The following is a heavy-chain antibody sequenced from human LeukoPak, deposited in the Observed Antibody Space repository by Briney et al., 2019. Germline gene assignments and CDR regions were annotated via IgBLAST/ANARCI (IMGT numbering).Heavy chain of an antibody. CDR1: GFTFSNYS. CDR3: ARDRLIFYYYYGMDV. Sequence: GGSLRLSCAASGFTFSNYSMNWVRQAPGKGLEWVSSISSSYSNIYYADSVKGRFTISRDNAKNSLYLQMNSLRAEDTAVYYCARDRLIFYYYYGMDVWGQGTTVTVSS. V-gene: IGHV3-21*01. D-gene: IGHD3-16*01. J-gene: IGHJ6*02. CDR2: ISSSYSNI.